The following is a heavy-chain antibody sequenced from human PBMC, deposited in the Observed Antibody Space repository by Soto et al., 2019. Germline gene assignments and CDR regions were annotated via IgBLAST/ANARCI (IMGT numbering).Heavy chain of an antibody. J-gene: IGHJ4*02. CDR3: ARAIGPTLFDY. Sequence: VGSLRLSCSASGFTFSSYDMHWVRRGTGKGLEWVSAIGTTGDTYYAGSVKGRFTISRENAKNSLYLQMNSLRAGDTAIYFCARAIGPTLFDYWGQGTLVTVSS. V-gene: IGHV3-13*04. CDR1: GFTFSSYD. D-gene: IGHD3-22*01. CDR2: IGTTGDT.